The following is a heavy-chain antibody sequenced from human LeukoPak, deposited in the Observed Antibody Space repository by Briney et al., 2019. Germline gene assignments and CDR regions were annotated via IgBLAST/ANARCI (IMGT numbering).Heavy chain of an antibody. CDR1: GFTFSNYG. J-gene: IGHJ4*02. D-gene: IGHD3-3*01. CDR3: ARDQRITPFGQNYFDY. CDR2: IWYDGTNK. V-gene: IGHV3-33*01. Sequence: PGRSLRLSCAASGFTFSNYGMHWVRQAPGKGLEWVALIWYDGTNKYYGDSVKGRFTISRDNSKNTLYLQMNSLRADDTAVYYCARDQRITPFGQNYFDYWGQGTLVTVSS.